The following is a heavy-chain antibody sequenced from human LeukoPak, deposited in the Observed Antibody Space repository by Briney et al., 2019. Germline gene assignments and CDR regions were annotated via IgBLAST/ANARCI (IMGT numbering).Heavy chain of an antibody. CDR2: IYYSGRT. Sequence: PTETLSLTCTVSGGSISPYYWSWIRQPPGKGLEWIGYIYYSGRTNYNPSLKSRVTISVDTSKKQFSLKLNSVTAADTAVYYCARGKGYFDYWGQGTLVTVSS. CDR3: ARGKGYFDY. J-gene: IGHJ4*02. V-gene: IGHV4-59*01. CDR1: GGSISPYY.